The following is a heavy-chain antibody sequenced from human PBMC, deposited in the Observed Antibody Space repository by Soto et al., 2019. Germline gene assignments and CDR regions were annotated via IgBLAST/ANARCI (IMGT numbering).Heavy chain of an antibody. CDR3: ARGTIRGSYPQYFDS. J-gene: IGHJ4*02. D-gene: IGHD3-16*02. Sequence: SETLSLTCTVSADSISSGGYYWSWIRHRPRKGLEWIGYIYYSGTTYYNPSLKSRVNLSIDTSKNQFSLKLTSLTAADTAVYYCARGTIRGSYPQYFDSWGQGTLGTASS. V-gene: IGHV4-31*03. CDR1: ADSISSGGYY. CDR2: IYYSGTT.